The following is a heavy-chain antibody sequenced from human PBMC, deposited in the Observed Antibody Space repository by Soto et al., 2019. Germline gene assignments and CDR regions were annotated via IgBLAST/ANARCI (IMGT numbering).Heavy chain of an antibody. CDR3: ARERCSGGSCYSGAFDI. Sequence: ASVKVSCKASGYTFTSYGISWVRQAPGQGLEWMGWISAYNGNTNYAQKLQGRVTMTTDTSTSTAYMELRSLRSDDTAVYYCARERCSGGSCYSGAFDIWGQGTMVTVSS. J-gene: IGHJ3*02. CDR2: ISAYNGNT. CDR1: GYTFTSYG. D-gene: IGHD2-15*01. V-gene: IGHV1-18*01.